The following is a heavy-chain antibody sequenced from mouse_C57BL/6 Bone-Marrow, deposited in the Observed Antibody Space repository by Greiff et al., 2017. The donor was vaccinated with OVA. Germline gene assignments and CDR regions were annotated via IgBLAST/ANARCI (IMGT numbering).Heavy chain of an antibody. CDR1: GYTFTSYG. V-gene: IGHV1-81*01. J-gene: IGHJ4*01. CDR2: IYPRSGNT. Sequence: VHLQQSGAELARPGASVKLSCKASGYTFTSYGISWVKQRTGQGLEWIGEIYPRSGNTYYNEKFKGKATLTADKSSSTAYMELRSLTSEDSAVYFCARWGYYRAMDYWGQGTSVTVSS. CDR3: ARWGYYRAMDY. D-gene: IGHD2-3*01.